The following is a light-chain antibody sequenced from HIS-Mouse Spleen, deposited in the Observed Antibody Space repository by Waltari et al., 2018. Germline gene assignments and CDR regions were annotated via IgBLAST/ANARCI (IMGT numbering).Light chain of an antibody. CDR1: NIGSKS. J-gene: IGLJ2*01. Sequence: SYVLTQPPSVSVAPGQTARITCGGNNIGSKSVHWYQQKPGQAPVLVVYEDSDRASGVPEGCAGSNSGNTATLTISRVEAGDEADYYCQVWDSSSDHVVFGGGTKLTVL. V-gene: IGLV3-21*02. CDR2: EDS. CDR3: QVWDSSSDHVV.